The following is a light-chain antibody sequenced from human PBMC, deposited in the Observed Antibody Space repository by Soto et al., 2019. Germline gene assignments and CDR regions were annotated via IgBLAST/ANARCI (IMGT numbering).Light chain of an antibody. J-gene: IGKJ3*01. V-gene: IGKV3-11*01. Sequence: EIVLTQSPATLSLSPGARATLSCRASQSVSSYLAWYQQKPGQAPRLLIYDASNRATGSPARFSGSGSGTDFTLTISSLEPEDFAVYYCQQRSNWPPLTFGPGTKVDIK. CDR2: DAS. CDR1: QSVSSY. CDR3: QQRSNWPPLT.